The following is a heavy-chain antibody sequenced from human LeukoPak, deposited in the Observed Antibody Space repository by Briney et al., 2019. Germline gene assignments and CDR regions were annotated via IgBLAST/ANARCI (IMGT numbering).Heavy chain of an antibody. J-gene: IGHJ5*02. CDR3: ARHTTGYNWFDP. CDR2: IYYSGST. CDR1: GGSISSGDYY. D-gene: IGHD4-11*01. Sequence: PSQTLSLTCTVSGGSISSGDYYWSWIRQPPGKGLEWIGYIYYSGSTYYNPSLKGRVTISVDTSKNQFSLKLSSVTAADTAVYYCARHTTGYNWFDPWGQGTLVTVSS. V-gene: IGHV4-30-4*01.